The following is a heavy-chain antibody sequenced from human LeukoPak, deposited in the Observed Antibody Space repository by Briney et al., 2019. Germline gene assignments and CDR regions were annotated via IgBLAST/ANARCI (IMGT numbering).Heavy chain of an antibody. J-gene: IGHJ4*02. CDR2: IYYSGST. CDR1: GGSISSSSYF. CDR3: ARAPDSGSYYDQGFDY. Sequence: SETLSLTCTVSGGSISSSSYFWGWIRQPPGKGLEWIGSIYYSGSTYYNPSLKSRVTMSVDTSKNQFSLKLSSVTAADTAVYYCARAPDSGSYYDQGFDYWGQGTLVTVSS. V-gene: IGHV4-39*01. D-gene: IGHD1-26*01.